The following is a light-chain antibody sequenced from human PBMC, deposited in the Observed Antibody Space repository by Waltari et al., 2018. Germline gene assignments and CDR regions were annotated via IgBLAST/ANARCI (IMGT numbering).Light chain of an antibody. CDR2: EVS. V-gene: IGLV2-14*01. J-gene: IGLJ1*01. CDR1: DSTVCAYHF. Sequence: QSALPLPASVSGPPGQSLTISCAGTDSTVCAYHFVTWYHQHPAKASPPQLAEAQQPPGHAPLLIIYEVSTRPSGISNRFSASKSGSTAALTSSGLQAEDEADYYCSSYTTSSAPGVFGTGTRVTVL. CDR3: SSYTTSSAPGV.